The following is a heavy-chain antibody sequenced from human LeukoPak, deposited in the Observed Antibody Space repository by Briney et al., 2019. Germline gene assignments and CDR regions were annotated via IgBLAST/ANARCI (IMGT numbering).Heavy chain of an antibody. D-gene: IGHD1-1*01. Sequence: ASVKVSCKASGYTFTAYYIHWVRQAPGQGLEWMGWIDPNTGGTNFAQRFQGRVTMTRDTSINTAYMELSSLRSDDTAMYYCAREGAPQLSSYFDHWGQGTLVTVSS. CDR1: GYTFTAYY. J-gene: IGHJ4*02. V-gene: IGHV1-2*02. CDR3: AREGAPQLSSYFDH. CDR2: IDPNTGGT.